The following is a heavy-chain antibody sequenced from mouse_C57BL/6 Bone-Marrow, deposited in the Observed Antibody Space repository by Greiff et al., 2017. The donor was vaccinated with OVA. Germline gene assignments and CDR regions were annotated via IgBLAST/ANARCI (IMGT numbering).Heavy chain of an antibody. V-gene: IGHV2-9*01. CDR1: GLSLTSYG. J-gene: IGHJ3*01. Sequence: QVQLKESGPGLVAPSQCLSITCTVSGLSLTSYGVDWVRQPPGTGLAWLGVIWGGGSTNYNSALMSRLSISKDNSKSQVFLKMNSLQTEDTAMYYCAKQRGEFAYWGQGTLVTVSA. CDR3: AKQRGEFAY. CDR2: IWGGGST.